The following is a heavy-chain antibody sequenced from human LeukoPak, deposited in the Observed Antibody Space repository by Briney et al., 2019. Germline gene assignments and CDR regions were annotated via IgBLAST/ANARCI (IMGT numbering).Heavy chain of an antibody. J-gene: IGHJ4*02. CDR3: ARHGSKLVGPSTICFDY. CDR1: GGSINNNY. D-gene: IGHD1-26*01. Sequence: PSETLSLTCTVSGGSINNNYWSWLRQPPGKELEWIGYIYSGGTTSYKPSLESRVTISVDTSNNLFSLKLNSVTAADTAVYFCARHGSKLVGPSTICFDYWGQGILVTVSS. V-gene: IGHV4-4*09. CDR2: IYSGGTT.